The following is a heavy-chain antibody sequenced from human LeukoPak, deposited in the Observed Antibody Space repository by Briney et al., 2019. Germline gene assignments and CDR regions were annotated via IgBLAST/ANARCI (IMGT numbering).Heavy chain of an antibody. J-gene: IGHJ3*02. D-gene: IGHD6-19*01. V-gene: IGHV1-2*02. Sequence: ASVKVSCKASGYTFTDYYIHWVRQAPGQGLEWMGWINPNSGGTNYAQKFQGRVTMTRNTSISTAYMELSRLRSDDTAVYYCARNIESSGGGNAFDIWGQGTMVTVSS. CDR2: INPNSGGT. CDR3: ARNIESSGGGNAFDI. CDR1: GYTFTDYY.